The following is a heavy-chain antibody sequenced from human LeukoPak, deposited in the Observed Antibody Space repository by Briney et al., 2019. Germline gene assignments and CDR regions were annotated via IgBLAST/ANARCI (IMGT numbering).Heavy chain of an antibody. Sequence: PGGSLRLSCAASGFTFSSYTIHWVRQAPGKGLEWVAGISYDGSNKYYADSVKGRFTISRDNSKNTLYLQMNSLRAEDTAVYYCAKVKGYSYGYGFDYWGQGTLVTVSS. J-gene: IGHJ4*02. CDR1: GFTFSSYT. CDR2: ISYDGSNK. V-gene: IGHV3-30-3*01. CDR3: AKVKGYSYGYGFDY. D-gene: IGHD5-18*01.